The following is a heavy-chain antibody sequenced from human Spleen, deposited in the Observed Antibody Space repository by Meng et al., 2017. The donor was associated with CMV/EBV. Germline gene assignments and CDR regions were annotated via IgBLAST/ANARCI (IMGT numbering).Heavy chain of an antibody. CDR3: ARRGYSGYVVDY. CDR1: GYSFTSYW. CDR2: IYPGDTYT. J-gene: IGHJ4*02. Sequence: KASCKGSGYSFTSYWIGWVRQVPGQGLEWMGIIYPGDTYTRYSPSFQGQATISADKSISTAYLQWSSLKSSDTAMYYCARRGYSGYVVDYWGQGTLVTVSS. V-gene: IGHV5-51*01. D-gene: IGHD5-12*01.